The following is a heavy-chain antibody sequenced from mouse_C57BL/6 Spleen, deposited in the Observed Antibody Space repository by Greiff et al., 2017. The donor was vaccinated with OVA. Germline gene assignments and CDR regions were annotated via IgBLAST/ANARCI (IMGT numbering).Heavy chain of an antibody. CDR3: ARCFLYYGSSSYYFDY. D-gene: IGHD1-1*01. J-gene: IGHJ2*01. V-gene: IGHV1-82*01. Sequence: QVQLQQSGPELVKPGASVKISCKASGYAFSSSWMNWVKQRPGKGLEWIGRIYPGDGDTNYNGKFKGKATLTADKSSSTAYMQLSSLTSEDSAVYFCARCFLYYGSSSYYFDYWGQGTTLTVSS. CDR1: GYAFSSSW. CDR2: IYPGDGDT.